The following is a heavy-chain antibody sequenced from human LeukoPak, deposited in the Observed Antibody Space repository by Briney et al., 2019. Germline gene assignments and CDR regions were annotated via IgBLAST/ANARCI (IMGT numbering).Heavy chain of an antibody. CDR3: AKSGGYGLIDY. D-gene: IGHD1-26*01. V-gene: IGHV4-39*01. CDR2: IYSSGST. CDR1: GGSISSGNYY. J-gene: IGHJ4*02. Sequence: SETLSLTCTVSGGSISSGNYYWSWIRQPPGKGLEWIGSIYSSGSTYYNASLQSRVTISIETSKNQISLRLNSVTAADTAIYYCAKSGGYGLIDYWGQGTLVTVSS.